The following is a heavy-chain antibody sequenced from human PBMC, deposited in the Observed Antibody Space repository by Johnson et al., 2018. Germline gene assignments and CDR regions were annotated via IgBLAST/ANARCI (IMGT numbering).Heavy chain of an antibody. CDR3: AKTQYYDVLTGRVIRGLYMDV. V-gene: IGHV3-23*04. D-gene: IGHD3-9*01. J-gene: IGHJ6*03. CDR2: ISGGGGST. Sequence: VQLVQSGGGLVKPGGSLRLSCEASRFALSSYTMNWVRQAPGKGLEWVSTISGGGGSTYYADSVKGRFTISRDNSKGTLSLQMNRLSAEDTARYFCAKTQYYDVLTGRVIRGLYMDVWGKGTTVTVSS. CDR1: RFALSSYT.